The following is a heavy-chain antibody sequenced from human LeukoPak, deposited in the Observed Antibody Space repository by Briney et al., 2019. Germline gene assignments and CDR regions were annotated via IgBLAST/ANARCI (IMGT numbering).Heavy chain of an antibody. CDR3: AKRLGDDYGDHYWYFDL. D-gene: IGHD4-17*01. V-gene: IGHV3-23*01. Sequence: GGSLRLSCAASGFTFSSYAMSWVRQAPGKGLEWVSAISGSGGSTYYADSVKGRFTISRDNSKNTLYLQMNSLRAEDTAVYYCAKRLGDDYGDHYWYFDLWGRGTLVTVSS. J-gene: IGHJ2*01. CDR2: ISGSGGST. CDR1: GFTFSSYA.